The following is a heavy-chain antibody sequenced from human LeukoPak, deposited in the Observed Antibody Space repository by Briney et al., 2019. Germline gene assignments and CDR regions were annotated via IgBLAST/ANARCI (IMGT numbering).Heavy chain of an antibody. D-gene: IGHD1-1*01. Sequence: SETLSLTCSVSGGSISNYYWSWIRLPPGKGLEWIGYIYYSGSTNYNPSLKSRVTISVDTSKNQFSLRLSSVTAADTAVYYCARDRTGNNWFDPWGQGTLVAVTS. V-gene: IGHV4-59*01. CDR3: ARDRTGNNWFDP. J-gene: IGHJ5*02. CDR1: GGSISNYY. CDR2: IYYSGST.